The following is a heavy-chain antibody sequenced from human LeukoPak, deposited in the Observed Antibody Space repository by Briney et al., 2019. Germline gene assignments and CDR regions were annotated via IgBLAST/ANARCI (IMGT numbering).Heavy chain of an antibody. D-gene: IGHD2-2*01. V-gene: IGHV3-23*01. CDR1: GFTFSSYA. J-gene: IGHJ5*02. Sequence: GGSLRLSCAASGFTFSSYAMSWVRQAPGKGLEWASAISGSGGSTYYADSVKGRFTISRDNSKNTLYLQMNSLRAEDTAVYYCAKDWQRRSRTSCYGSWGQGTLVTVSS. CDR2: ISGSGGST. CDR3: AKDWQRRSRTSCYGS.